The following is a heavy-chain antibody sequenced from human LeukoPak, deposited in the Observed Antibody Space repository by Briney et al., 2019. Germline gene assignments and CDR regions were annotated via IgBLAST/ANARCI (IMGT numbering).Heavy chain of an antibody. Sequence: SETLSLTCTVSGGSISSSSYYWGWIRQPPGKGLEWIGSIYYSGSTYYNPSLKSRVTISVDTSKNQFSLKLSSVTAADTAVYYCARIVRGVITPGAWFDPWGQGTLVTVSS. J-gene: IGHJ5*02. CDR2: IYYSGST. CDR3: ARIVRGVITPGAWFDP. CDR1: GGSISSSSYY. D-gene: IGHD3-10*01. V-gene: IGHV4-39*07.